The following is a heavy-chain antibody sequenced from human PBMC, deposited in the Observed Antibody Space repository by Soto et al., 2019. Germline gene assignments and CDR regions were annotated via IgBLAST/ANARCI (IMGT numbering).Heavy chain of an antibody. Sequence: QVQLVQSGAEVKKPGASVKVSCKASGYTFTSYDINWVRQATGQGLEWMGWMNPNSGNTGYAQKFQGRVTMTRNTSISTAYMELSSLRSEATAVYSCARWPGGYCYYGVGVWGQGTTVTVSS. V-gene: IGHV1-8*01. J-gene: IGHJ6*02. CDR3: ARWPGGYCYYGVGV. CDR1: GYTFTSYD. CDR2: MNPNSGNT. D-gene: IGHD2-8*02.